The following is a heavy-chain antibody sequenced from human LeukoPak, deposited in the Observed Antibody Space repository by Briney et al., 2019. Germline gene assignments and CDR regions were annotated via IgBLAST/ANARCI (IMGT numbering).Heavy chain of an antibody. Sequence: GGSLRLSCAGSGFTLNNYWMHWVRQAPGKGLVWVSRIHSDGRITTYADSVKGRFTISKDSARNTLYIQMNTLRVEDTAVYYCARAQDTYNSLYFDYWGQGALVTVSS. CDR3: ARAQDTYNSLYFDY. J-gene: IGHJ4*02. V-gene: IGHV3-74*01. CDR1: GFTLNNYW. D-gene: IGHD5-24*01. CDR2: IHSDGRIT.